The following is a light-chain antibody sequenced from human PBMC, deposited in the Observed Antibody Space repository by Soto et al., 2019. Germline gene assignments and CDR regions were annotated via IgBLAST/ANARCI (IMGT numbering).Light chain of an antibody. V-gene: IGKV3-15*01. CDR1: QTVGSN. CDR3: QQYNNWPIT. CDR2: GAS. Sequence: EIVLTHSPDTLSVSPVERATLSCRSSQTVGSNLAWYQQKPGQAPRLLIYGASTRASDIPARFSGSGSVTEFALTISSLQSEDFAVYHCQQYNNWPITFGQGTRLEIK. J-gene: IGKJ5*01.